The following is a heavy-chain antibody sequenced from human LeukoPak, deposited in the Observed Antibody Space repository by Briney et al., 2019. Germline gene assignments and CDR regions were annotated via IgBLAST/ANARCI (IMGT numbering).Heavy chain of an antibody. J-gene: IGHJ3*02. CDR3: ARDRPDWDAFDI. Sequence: PGGSLRLSCAASGFTFSNAWMSWVRQAPGKGLVWVSRIKSDGSSTTYADSVKGRFTISRDNAKNTLYLQMNSLRTDDTAVYYCARDRPDWDAFDIWGQGTMVTVSS. CDR2: IKSDGSST. CDR1: GFTFSNAW. V-gene: IGHV3-74*01. D-gene: IGHD3-9*01.